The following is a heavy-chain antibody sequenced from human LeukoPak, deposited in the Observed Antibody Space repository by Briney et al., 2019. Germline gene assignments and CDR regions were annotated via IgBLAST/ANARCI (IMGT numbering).Heavy chain of an antibody. CDR3: ARVPMGFFDY. CDR1: GYTFTIYG. V-gene: IGHV1-18*01. CDR2: ISAYNGNT. J-gene: IGHJ4*02. D-gene: IGHD3-10*01. Sequence: ASVTVSFKSSGYTFTIYGISWVRQAPGQGLEWMGWISAYNGNTNYAQKLQGRVTMTTDTSTSTAYMELRSLRSDDTAVYYCARVPMGFFDYWGQGTLVTVSS.